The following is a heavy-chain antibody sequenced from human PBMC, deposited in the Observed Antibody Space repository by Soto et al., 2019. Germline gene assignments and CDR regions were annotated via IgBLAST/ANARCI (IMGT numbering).Heavy chain of an antibody. D-gene: IGHD6-19*01. V-gene: IGHV3-30*18. CDR1: GFTFSSYG. CDR2: ISYDGSNK. J-gene: IGHJ4*02. CDR3: AKQWLVLGIDY. Sequence: QVQLVESGGGVVQPGRSLRLSCAASGFTFSSYGMHWVRQAPGKGLEWVAVISYDGSNKYYADSVKGRFTISRDNSKNTLYLQMNSLRAEDTAVHYCAKQWLVLGIDYCGQGTLVTVSS.